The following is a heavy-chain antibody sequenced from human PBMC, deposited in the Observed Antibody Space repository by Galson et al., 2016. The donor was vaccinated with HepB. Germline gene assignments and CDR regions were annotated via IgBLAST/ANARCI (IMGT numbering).Heavy chain of an antibody. J-gene: IGHJ2*01. CDR3: ARLADSYGSGSYDWYFDL. CDR2: RSYSGSS. V-gene: IGHV4-39*01. Sequence: EPLSLTCSVYGGSISSSPYYWGWIRQPPGKGLEWIGSRSYSGSSYYNPSLKSRITMSVDTSKNEFSLKLSSVTVADTAVYYCARLADSYGSGSYDWYFDLWGRGTLVTVYS. D-gene: IGHD3-10*01. CDR1: GGSISSSPYY.